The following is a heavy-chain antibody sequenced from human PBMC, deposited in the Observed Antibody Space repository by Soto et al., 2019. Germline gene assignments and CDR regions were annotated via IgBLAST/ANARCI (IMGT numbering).Heavy chain of an antibody. Sequence: TLSLTCTVSGGSISSGGYYWSWIRQHPGKGLEWIGYIYYSGSTYYNPSLKSRVTISVDTSKNQFSLKLSSVTAADTAVYYCAREWRITMNNDAFDIWGQGTMVTVSS. D-gene: IGHD3-22*01. CDR2: IYYSGST. CDR1: GGSISSGGYY. CDR3: AREWRITMNNDAFDI. J-gene: IGHJ3*02. V-gene: IGHV4-31*03.